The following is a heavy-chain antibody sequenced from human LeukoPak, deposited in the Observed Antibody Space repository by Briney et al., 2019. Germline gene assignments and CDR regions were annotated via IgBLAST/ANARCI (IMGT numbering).Heavy chain of an antibody. CDR3: AKDLIAAVRNCWFDP. V-gene: IGHV3-23*01. D-gene: IGHD6-13*01. CDR1: GFTFSSYA. Sequence: GGSLRLSCAASGFTFSSYAMSWVRQAPGKGLEWVSAISGSGGSTYYADSVKGRFTISRDNSKNTLYLQMNSLRAEDTAVYYCAKDLIAAVRNCWFDPWGQGTLVTVSS. CDR2: ISGSGGST. J-gene: IGHJ5*02.